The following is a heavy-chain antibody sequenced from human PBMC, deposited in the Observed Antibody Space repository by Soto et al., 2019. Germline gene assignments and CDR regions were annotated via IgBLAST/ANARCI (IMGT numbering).Heavy chain of an antibody. CDR2: ISAHNGNT. CDR3: ARGRDGDY. CDR1: GYAFTTYG. Sequence: QVHLVQSGAEVKKPGASVKVSCKGSGYAFTTYGITWVRQAPGQGLEWMGWISAHNGNTNYAQKLQGRATVTRDTSTSTAYMELRSLRSDDTAVYSCARGRDGDYCGQGAVVT. D-gene: IGHD6-6*01. V-gene: IGHV1-18*01. J-gene: IGHJ4*02.